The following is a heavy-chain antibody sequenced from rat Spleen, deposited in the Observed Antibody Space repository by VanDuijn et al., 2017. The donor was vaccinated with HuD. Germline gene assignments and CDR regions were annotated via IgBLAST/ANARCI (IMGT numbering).Heavy chain of an antibody. Sequence: EVQLVESGGGLVQPGRSLKLSCAASGFTFSDYNMAWVRQAPKKGLEWVATFSYDGGNTYYRDSVKGRFTISRDDLKSTLYLQMNSLRSEDTATYYVARHGYNSYVDYWGQGVMVTVSS. D-gene: IGHD1-9*01. CDR2: FSYDGGNT. J-gene: IGHJ2*01. CDR1: GFTFSDYN. CDR3: ARHGYNSYVDY. V-gene: IGHV5-7*01.